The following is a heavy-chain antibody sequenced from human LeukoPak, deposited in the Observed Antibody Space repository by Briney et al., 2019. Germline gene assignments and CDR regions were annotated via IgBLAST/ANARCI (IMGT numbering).Heavy chain of an antibody. CDR1: GFTFSSYG. J-gene: IGHJ4*02. D-gene: IGHD2-2*01. V-gene: IGHV3-33*01. CDR3: TRDFCSNPSSYDY. Sequence: PGRSLRLSCAASGFTFSSYGMHWVRQAPGKGLEWVAGIWFDARNEHYADSVRGRFTISRDNSKNALYLQMDSLRADDTAVYYCTRDFCSNPSSYDYWGQGTLVTVSS. CDR2: IWFDARNE.